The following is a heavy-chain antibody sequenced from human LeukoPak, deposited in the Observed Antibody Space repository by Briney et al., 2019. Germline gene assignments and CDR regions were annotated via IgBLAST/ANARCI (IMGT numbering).Heavy chain of an antibody. CDR1: GFTFSSYA. J-gene: IGHJ4*02. D-gene: IGHD2-2*01. Sequence: PGGSLRLSCAASGFTFSSYAMSWVRQAPGKGLEWVSAISGSGGSTYYADSVKGRFTISRDNSKNTLYLQMNSLRAEDTAVYYCAESGYCSSTSCPPYYFDYWGQGTLVTVSS. CDR3: AESGYCSSTSCPPYYFDY. CDR2: ISGSGGST. V-gene: IGHV3-23*01.